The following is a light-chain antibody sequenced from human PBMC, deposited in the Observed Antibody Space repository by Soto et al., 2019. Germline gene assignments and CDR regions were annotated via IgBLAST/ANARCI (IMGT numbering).Light chain of an antibody. CDR1: QSMNAH. J-gene: IGKJ1*01. Sequence: EVVMTQSPATLSVSPGERVSLSCMASQSMNAHLTWYQQKPGQAPRLLIHGASTRATGIPARFSASDFGTEFILTISSLQSEDFAVYYCQQYNTWLWTFGQGTKVEIQ. CDR2: GAS. V-gene: IGKV3-15*01. CDR3: QQYNTWLWT.